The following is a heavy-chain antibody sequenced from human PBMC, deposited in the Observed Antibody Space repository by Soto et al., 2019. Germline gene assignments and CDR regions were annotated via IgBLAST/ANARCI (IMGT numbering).Heavy chain of an antibody. Sequence: ASVKVSCKASGYTFTGYYMHWVRQAPGQGLEWMGWINPNSGGTNYAQKFQGRVTMTRDTSISTAYMELSRLRSDDTAVYYCARDFPPVYRIPLYHYYDTTDYWGQGTLVTVSS. D-gene: IGHD3-22*01. CDR3: ARDFPPVYRIPLYHYYDTTDY. CDR2: INPNSGGT. J-gene: IGHJ4*02. V-gene: IGHV1-2*02. CDR1: GYTFTGYY.